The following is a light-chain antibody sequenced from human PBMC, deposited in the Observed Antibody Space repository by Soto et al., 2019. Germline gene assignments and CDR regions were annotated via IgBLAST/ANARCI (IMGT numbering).Light chain of an antibody. CDR1: QSVSNS. Sequence: IGWTQSPDTLSLSPRARVTLSCMASQSVSNSLAWYQQKPGQPPRLLIYDVSNRATGIPARFSGSGSGTDFTLTITSLEPEDFAVYFCHQRYNWPRVTFGQGTRLEIK. V-gene: IGKV3-11*01. CDR3: HQRYNWPRVT. J-gene: IGKJ5*01. CDR2: DVS.